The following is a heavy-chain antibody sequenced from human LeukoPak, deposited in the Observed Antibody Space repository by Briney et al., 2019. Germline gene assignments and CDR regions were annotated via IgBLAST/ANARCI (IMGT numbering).Heavy chain of an antibody. J-gene: IGHJ4*02. V-gene: IGHV3-30*04. CDR1: GFTFSSYA. Sequence: GGSLRLSCAASGFTFSSYAMHWVRQAPGKGLEWVAVISYDGSNKYYADSVKSRFTISRDNSKNTLYLQMNSLRAEDTAVYYCARDPVGYYFDYWGQGTLVTVSS. CDR3: ARDPVGYYFDY. D-gene: IGHD1-26*01. CDR2: ISYDGSNK.